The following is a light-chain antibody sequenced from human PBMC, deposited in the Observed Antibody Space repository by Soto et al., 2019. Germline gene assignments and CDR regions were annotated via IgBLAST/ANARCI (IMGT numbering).Light chain of an antibody. V-gene: IGKV3-20*01. CDR1: QSVRNNY. Sequence: ELVLTQSPGTLSLSPGERATLSCRASQSVRNNYLAWYQQRPGQAPRLLIYGASRRATGIPDRFSGSGSGTAFPLTISSLEPEDFAVYYCQHSSYSPQFTSGPGPKVDIK. CDR2: GAS. CDR3: QHSSYSPQFT. J-gene: IGKJ3*01.